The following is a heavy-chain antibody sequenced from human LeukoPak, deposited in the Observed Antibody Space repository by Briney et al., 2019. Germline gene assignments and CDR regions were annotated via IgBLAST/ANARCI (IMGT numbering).Heavy chain of an antibody. J-gene: IGHJ5*01. D-gene: IGHD3-10*01. V-gene: IGHV3-30*18. CDR1: GFTFSNYG. Sequence: PGGSLRLSCAASGFTFSNYGMHWVRQAPGKGLEWMAVISSDGSNKYYADSVKGRFTISRDNSKDTLYLQMNGLRDEDTAVYFCAKSYGAGSFHGVGSWGQGTLVTVSS. CDR3: AKSYGAGSFHGVGS. CDR2: ISSDGSNK.